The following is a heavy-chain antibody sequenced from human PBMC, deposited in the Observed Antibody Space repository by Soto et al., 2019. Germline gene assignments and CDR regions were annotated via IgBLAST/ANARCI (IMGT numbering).Heavy chain of an antibody. Sequence: SEPLVLTCTVSGGSISSYYWSWIRQPPGQGLEWIGYIYYSGSTNYNPSLKSRVTIAVDTSKNQFSLKLSSVTAADTAVYYCARVQTYYYDSSGYYPQDWGQGTLVTVSS. J-gene: IGHJ4*02. CDR1: GGSISSYY. CDR2: IYYSGST. CDR3: ARVQTYYYDSSGYYPQD. D-gene: IGHD3-22*01. V-gene: IGHV4-59*01.